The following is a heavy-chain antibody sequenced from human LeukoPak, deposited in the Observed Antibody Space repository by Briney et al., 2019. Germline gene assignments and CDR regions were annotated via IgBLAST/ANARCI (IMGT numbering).Heavy chain of an antibody. J-gene: IGHJ4*02. CDR1: GYTFTSYG. CDR2: ISAYNGNT. CDR3: AGDSLDDYVWGTAGY. Sequence: ASVKVSCKASGYTFTSYGISWVRQAPGQGLEWMGWISAYNGNTNYAQKLQGRVTMTTDTSTSTAYMELRSLRSDDTAVYYCAGDSLDDYVWGTAGYWGQGTLVTVS. V-gene: IGHV1-18*01. D-gene: IGHD3-16*01.